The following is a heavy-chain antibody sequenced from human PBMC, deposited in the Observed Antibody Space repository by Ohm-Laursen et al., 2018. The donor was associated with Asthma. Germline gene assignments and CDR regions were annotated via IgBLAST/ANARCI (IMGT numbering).Heavy chain of an antibody. CDR1: GFTFRSYA. Sequence: SLRLSCAAIGFTFRSYAMHWVRQAPGKGLEWVSIITSDGSWTSYADSVKGRFTISRDNSKNTLYMQMNSLRAEDTAVYYCARRDFSGGDPSAAFDIWGQGTMVTVSS. D-gene: IGHD2-21*02. CDR2: ITSDGSWT. J-gene: IGHJ3*02. CDR3: ARRDFSGGDPSAAFDI. V-gene: IGHV3-30-3*01.